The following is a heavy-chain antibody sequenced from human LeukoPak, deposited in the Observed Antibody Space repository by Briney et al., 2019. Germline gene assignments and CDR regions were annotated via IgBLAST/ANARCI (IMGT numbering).Heavy chain of an antibody. Sequence: SETLSLTCTVSGASISSGSYSWSWIRQPAGKGLEWIGRIYNSGSTNYNPSLKSRVTISVDTSKNQFSLKLRSVTAADTAVYYCARVSGYHWESFYDYWGQGTLVTVSS. J-gene: IGHJ4*02. CDR3: ARVSGYHWESFYDY. V-gene: IGHV4-61*10. D-gene: IGHD5-12*01. CDR1: GASISSGSYS. CDR2: IYNSGST.